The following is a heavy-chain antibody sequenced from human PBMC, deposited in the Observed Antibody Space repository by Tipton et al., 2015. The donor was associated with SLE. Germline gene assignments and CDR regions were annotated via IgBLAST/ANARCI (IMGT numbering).Heavy chain of an antibody. CDR3: ARSGDYSGIYYYGFDV. CDR1: DGSLSSYY. V-gene: IGHV4-59*01. Sequence: TLSLTCTVSDGSLSSYYWSWIRQPPGKGLEWIGFIFFTGSTDYNPSLQSRVTISVDTSENQFSLRLTSVTAADTAVYYCARSGDYSGIYYYGFDVWGQGTTVTVSS. CDR2: IFFTGST. J-gene: IGHJ6*02. D-gene: IGHD4-11*01.